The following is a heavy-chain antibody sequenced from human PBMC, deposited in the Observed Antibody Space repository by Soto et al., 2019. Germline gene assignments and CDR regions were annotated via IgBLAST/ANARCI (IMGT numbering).Heavy chain of an antibody. CDR3: ARPYCSGGSCYSDAFDV. Sequence: GESLKISCKASGYTFTSYWIGWVRQMPEKGLEWMGIIYPGDSDTRYSPSFQGQVTISVDKSISTAYLRWSRLKASDSAIYYCARPYCSGGSCYSDAFDVWGQGTMVTVS. J-gene: IGHJ3*01. CDR1: GYTFTSYW. CDR2: IYPGDSDT. D-gene: IGHD2-15*01. V-gene: IGHV5-51*01.